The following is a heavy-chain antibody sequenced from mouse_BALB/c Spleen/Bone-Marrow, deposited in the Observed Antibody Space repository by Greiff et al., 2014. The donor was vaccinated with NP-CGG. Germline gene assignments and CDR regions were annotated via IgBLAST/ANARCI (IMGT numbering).Heavy chain of an antibody. CDR3: ARGGNFAWFAY. D-gene: IGHD2-1*01. CDR1: GFTFSSFG. J-gene: IGHJ3*01. Sequence: DVMLVESGGGLVQPGGSRKLSCAASGFTFSSFGMHWVRQAPEKGLEWVAYISSGSSTIYYADTVKGRFTISRDNPKNTLFLQMTSLRSEVTAMYYCARGGNFAWFAYWGQGTLVTVSA. CDR2: ISSGSSTI. V-gene: IGHV5-17*02.